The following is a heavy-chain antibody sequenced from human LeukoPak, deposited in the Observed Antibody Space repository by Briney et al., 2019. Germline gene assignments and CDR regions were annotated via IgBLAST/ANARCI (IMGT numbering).Heavy chain of an antibody. CDR1: GYTFTGYY. V-gene: IGHV1-2*02. CDR2: INPNSGGT. J-gene: IGHJ4*02. D-gene: IGHD3-9*01. Sequence: ASVKVSCKASGYTFTGYYMHWVRQAPGQGLEWMGWINPNSGGTNYAQKFQGRVTMTRDTSISTAYMELSRLRSDDTAVYYCAKSYDTLTGHFDYWGQGTLVTVSS. CDR3: AKSYDTLTGHFDY.